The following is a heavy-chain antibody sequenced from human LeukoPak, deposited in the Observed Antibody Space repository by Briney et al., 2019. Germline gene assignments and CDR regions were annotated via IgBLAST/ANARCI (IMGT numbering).Heavy chain of an antibody. J-gene: IGHJ3*01. Sequence: ASVKVSCKASGYIFSTYAIHWVRQAPGQGLEWMGWINAGTGNMEYSQKFQGRLSITRDTSANTVYMGLSSLRPEDTAVYFCARVDLVRGLPDRIDGFELWGQGTAVSVSS. CDR2: INAGTGNM. D-gene: IGHD3-10*01. CDR1: GYIFSTYA. CDR3: ARVDLVRGLPDRIDGFEL. V-gene: IGHV1-3*01.